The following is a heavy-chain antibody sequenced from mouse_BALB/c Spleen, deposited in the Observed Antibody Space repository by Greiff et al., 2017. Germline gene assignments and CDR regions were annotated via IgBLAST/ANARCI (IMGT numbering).Heavy chain of an antibody. CDR3: ARQGLPGWYFDV. CDR2: ISSGGSYT. Sequence: EVQRVESGGDLVKPGGSLKLSCAASGFTFSSYGMSWVRQTPDKRLEWVATISSGGSYTYYPDSVKGRFTISRDNAKNTLYLQMSSLKSEDTAMYYCARQGLPGWYFDVWGAGTTVTVSS. J-gene: IGHJ1*01. CDR1: GFTFSSYG. D-gene: IGHD6-1*01. V-gene: IGHV5-6*01.